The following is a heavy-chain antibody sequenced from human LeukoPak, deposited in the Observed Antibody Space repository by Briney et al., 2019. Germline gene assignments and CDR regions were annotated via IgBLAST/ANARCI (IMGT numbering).Heavy chain of an antibody. Sequence: ASVKVSCKASGYTFTSYYMHWVRQAPGQGLEWMGIINPSGGSTSYAQKFQGRLTITRNTSISTAYMELSSLRSEDTAVYYCARDSSGWYHWLDPWGQGTLVTVSS. CDR2: INPSGGST. V-gene: IGHV1-46*01. CDR3: ARDSSGWYHWLDP. J-gene: IGHJ5*02. D-gene: IGHD6-19*01. CDR1: GYTFTSYY.